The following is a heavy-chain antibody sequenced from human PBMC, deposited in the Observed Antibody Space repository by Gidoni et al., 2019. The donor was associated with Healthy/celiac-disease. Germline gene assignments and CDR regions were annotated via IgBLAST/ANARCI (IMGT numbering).Heavy chain of an antibody. Sequence: EVQLLESGGGLVQPGGSLRLSCAASGFTFRGSAMSWVRQAPGKGLEWVSAISGSGGSTYYADSVKGRFTISRDNSKNTLYLQMNSLRAEDTAVYYCAKGWDYDSSGSYWYFDLWGRGTLVTVSS. V-gene: IGHV3-23*01. D-gene: IGHD3-22*01. J-gene: IGHJ2*01. CDR2: ISGSGGST. CDR3: AKGWDYDSSGSYWYFDL. CDR1: GFTFRGSA.